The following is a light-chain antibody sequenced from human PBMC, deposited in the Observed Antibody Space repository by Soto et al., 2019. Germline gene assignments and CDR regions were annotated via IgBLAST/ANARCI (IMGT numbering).Light chain of an antibody. Sequence: QSVLTQPASVSGSPGQSITISCTGTSSDVGGYNYVSWYQQHPGKAPKLLINDVSNRPSGISDRFSGSKSGNTASLTISGLQAEDEADYYCSSYTSSTTNVFGTRTKVTVL. CDR3: SSYTSSTTNV. V-gene: IGLV2-14*03. CDR1: SSDVGGYNY. J-gene: IGLJ1*01. CDR2: DVS.